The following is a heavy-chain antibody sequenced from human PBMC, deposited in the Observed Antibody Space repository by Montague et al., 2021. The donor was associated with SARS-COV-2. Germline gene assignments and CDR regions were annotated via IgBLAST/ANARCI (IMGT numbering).Heavy chain of an antibody. D-gene: IGHD2-21*01. J-gene: IGHJ4*02. CDR2: IYYSGAT. CDR3: ARLRGGTPGEH. Sequence: IYYSGATYYNPSLKSRVTTSMDTSKNQFSLKRTSAIAGDTAVYYCARLRGGTPGEHWGQGALVTGYS. V-gene: IGHV4-39*07.